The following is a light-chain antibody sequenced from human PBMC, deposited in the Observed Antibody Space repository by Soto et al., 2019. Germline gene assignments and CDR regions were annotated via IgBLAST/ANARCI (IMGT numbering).Light chain of an antibody. J-gene: IGKJ3*01. CDR3: QQRNKWPPIFT. V-gene: IGKV3-11*01. CDR1: QSVSTY. CDR2: DTS. Sequence: EIVLTQSPATLSLSPGERATLSCRASQSVSTYLAWYQQKPGQAPRLLIYDTSNRATGIPARFSGSGSGTDFTLTISILEPEDFAVYYRQQRNKWPPIFTFGPGTRLDIK.